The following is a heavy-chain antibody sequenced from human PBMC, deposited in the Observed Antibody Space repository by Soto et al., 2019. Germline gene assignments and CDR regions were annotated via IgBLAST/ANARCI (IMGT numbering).Heavy chain of an antibody. Sequence: SETLSLTCAVSGGSISSRHWWSWVRQPPGKGLEWIGEIYHSGSTNYNPSLKSRVTISVDKSKNQFYLKLSSVTAADTAVYYCMRHAQWIIRAYWGQGSLVTVS. J-gene: IGHJ4*02. CDR3: MRHAQWIIRAY. CDR2: IYHSGST. D-gene: IGHD5-12*01. CDR1: GGSISSRHW. V-gene: IGHV4-4*02.